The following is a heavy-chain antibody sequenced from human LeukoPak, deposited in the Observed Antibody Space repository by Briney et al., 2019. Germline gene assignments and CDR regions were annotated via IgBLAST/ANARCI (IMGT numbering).Heavy chain of an antibody. CDR3: AREHSGYDFPGRVYYYMDV. D-gene: IGHD5-12*01. V-gene: IGHV3-21*01. CDR2: ISSSSNYI. CDR1: GFTFSSYS. Sequence: NPGGSLRLSCAASGFTFSSYSMNWVRQAPGKGLEWVSSISSSSNYIYYADSVKGRFTISRDNAKNSLYLQMNSLRAEDTAVYYCAREHSGYDFPGRVYYYMDVWGKGTTVTVSS. J-gene: IGHJ6*03.